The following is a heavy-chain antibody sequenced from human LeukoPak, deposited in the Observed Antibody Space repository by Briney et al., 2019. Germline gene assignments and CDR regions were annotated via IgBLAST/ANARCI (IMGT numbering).Heavy chain of an antibody. Sequence: GGSLRLSCAASGFTFSNYWMSWVRQAPGKGLEWVSAISGSGGSTYYADSVKSRFTISRDNSKNTLYLQMNSLRAEDTAVYYCAKDRRATRAEYFQHWGQGTLVTVSS. V-gene: IGHV3-23*01. J-gene: IGHJ1*01. CDR1: GFTFSNYW. D-gene: IGHD1-1*01. CDR2: ISGSGGST. CDR3: AKDRRATRAEYFQH.